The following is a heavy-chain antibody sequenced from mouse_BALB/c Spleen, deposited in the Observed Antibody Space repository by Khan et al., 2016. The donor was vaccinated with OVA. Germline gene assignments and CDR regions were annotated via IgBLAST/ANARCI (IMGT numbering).Heavy chain of an antibody. CDR3: ACELRGFTY. CDR2: ISYRGNT. Sequence: EVQLQESGPSLVKPSQTLSLTCSVTGDSITSGYWNWIRKFPGNKLEYMGYISYRGNTYYNQSLKSRISITRNTSKNHYYLQFISVNTEDTATFYCACELRGFTYWGQGTLVTVSA. J-gene: IGHJ3*01. V-gene: IGHV3-8*02. CDR1: GDSITSGY. D-gene: IGHD1-1*01.